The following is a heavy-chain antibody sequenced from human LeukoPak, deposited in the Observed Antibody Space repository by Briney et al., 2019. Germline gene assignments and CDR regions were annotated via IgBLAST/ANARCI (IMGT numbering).Heavy chain of an antibody. CDR3: ARGCDLASYNELEY. CDR2: NTGSVE. V-gene: IGHV3-23*01. Sequence: QPGGSLRLSCAASGFTFSSYAMSWVRQAPGKGLEWVSGNTGSVEYYADSVKGRFTVSRDNSKNTLYLHMKSLGAEDTATYYCARGCDLASYNELEYWGQGTLVTVSS. CDR1: GFTFSSYA. J-gene: IGHJ4*02. D-gene: IGHD5-18*01.